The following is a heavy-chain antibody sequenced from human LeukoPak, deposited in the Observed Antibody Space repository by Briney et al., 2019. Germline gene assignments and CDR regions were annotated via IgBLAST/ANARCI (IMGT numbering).Heavy chain of an antibody. CDR2: ISHSGST. CDR3: ARGSYCSSTSCSPYYFDY. CDR1: GGSFSGYY. D-gene: IGHD2-2*01. Sequence: SETLSLTCAVYGGSFSGYYWSWIRQPPGKGLDWIGKISHSGSTNYNPSLKSRVTISVDTSKNQFSLKLSSVTAADTAVYYCARGSYCSSTSCSPYYFDYWGQGTLVTVSS. J-gene: IGHJ4*02. V-gene: IGHV4-34*01.